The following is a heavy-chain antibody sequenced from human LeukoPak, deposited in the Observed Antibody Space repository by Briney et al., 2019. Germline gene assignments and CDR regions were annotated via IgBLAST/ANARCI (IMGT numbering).Heavy chain of an antibody. CDR2: IKSKSDGGTI. V-gene: IGHV3-15*01. CDR3: TTDLDY. CDR1: GFIFTEVW. J-gene: IGHJ4*02. Sequence: PGGSLRLSCAGSGFIFTEVWMSWVRQAPGKGLEWVGRIKSKSDGGTIDYAAPVKGRITMSRDDSRKTLSLEMNNLKTEDTGVYYCTTDLDYWGKGTLVTVSS.